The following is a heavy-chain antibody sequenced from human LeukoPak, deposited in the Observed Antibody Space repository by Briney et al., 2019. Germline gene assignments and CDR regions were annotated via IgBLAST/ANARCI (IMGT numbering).Heavy chain of an antibody. Sequence: ASVKVSCKASGYTFTSCYVHWVRQAPGQGLEWMGLINPNDGGTSYAQNFQGSVTMTRDMSTSTVYMELSSLRSEGTAVYYCARDLGSGFYYFDSWGQGILVTVSS. CDR2: INPNDGGT. CDR3: ARDLGSGFYYFDS. D-gene: IGHD6-19*01. V-gene: IGHV1-46*01. J-gene: IGHJ4*02. CDR1: GYTFTSCY.